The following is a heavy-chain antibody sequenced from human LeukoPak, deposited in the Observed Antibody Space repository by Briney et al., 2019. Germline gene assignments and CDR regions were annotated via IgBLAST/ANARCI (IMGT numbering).Heavy chain of an antibody. D-gene: IGHD3-22*01. V-gene: IGHV3-66*02. J-gene: IGHJ4*02. CDR1: GFTVSSNY. Sequence: PGGSLRLSCAASGFTVSSNYMSWVRQAPGKGLEWVSAIYSGGSTYYADSVKGRFTISRDNSKNTLYLQMNSLRAEDTAVYYCARGGPAYYYDSSGPGYFDYWGQGTLVTVSS. CDR2: IYSGGST. CDR3: ARGGPAYYYDSSGPGYFDY.